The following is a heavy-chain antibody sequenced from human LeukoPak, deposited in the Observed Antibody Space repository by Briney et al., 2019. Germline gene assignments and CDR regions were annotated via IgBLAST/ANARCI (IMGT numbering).Heavy chain of an antibody. D-gene: IGHD2-2*01. Sequence: GGSLRLSCAASGFTLNNYAMSWVRQAPGKGLEWVSAISGSGGSTYYADSVKGRFTISRDNSKNTLYLQMNSLRAEDTAVYYCAKDHCSSTSCSLYYYYYGMDVWGQGTTVTVSS. CDR1: GFTLNNYA. V-gene: IGHV3-23*01. J-gene: IGHJ6*02. CDR2: ISGSGGST. CDR3: AKDHCSSTSCSLYYYYYGMDV.